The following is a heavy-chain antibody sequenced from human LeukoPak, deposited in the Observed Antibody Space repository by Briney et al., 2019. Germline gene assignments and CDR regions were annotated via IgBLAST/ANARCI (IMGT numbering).Heavy chain of an antibody. CDR2: ISYDGSNK. V-gene: IGHV3-30*03. CDR3: ARNYGVGAWDGFDI. Sequence: PGGSPRLSCAASGFTFSSYGMHWVRQAPGKGLEWVAVISYDGSNKYYADSVKGRFTISRDNSKNTLYLQMNSLRVEDTAVYYCARNYGVGAWDGFDIWGQGTMVAVST. CDR1: GFTFSSYG. D-gene: IGHD4-17*01. J-gene: IGHJ3*02.